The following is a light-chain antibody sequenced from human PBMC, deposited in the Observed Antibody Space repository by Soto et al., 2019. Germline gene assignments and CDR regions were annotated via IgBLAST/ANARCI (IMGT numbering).Light chain of an antibody. Sequence: EIVMTQSPATLSVSPGERATLSCRASQSVSSNLAWYQQKPGQAPRLLIYGASTRATGSPARFSGSGSGTEFTLTSSSRQSEDFAVYYCQQYNNWQWTFGQGTKVEIK. J-gene: IGKJ1*01. CDR2: GAS. CDR1: QSVSSN. CDR3: QQYNNWQWT. V-gene: IGKV3-15*01.